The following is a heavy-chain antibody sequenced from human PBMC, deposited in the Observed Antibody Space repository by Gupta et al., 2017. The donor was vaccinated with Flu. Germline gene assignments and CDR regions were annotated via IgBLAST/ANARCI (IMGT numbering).Heavy chain of an antibody. J-gene: IGHJ5*01. D-gene: IGHD3-16*01. CDR3: ARDDYSLGVRKEWSSSGPDDS. CDR2: INEDGSET. CDR1: GFMFNTYW. V-gene: IGHV3-7*01. Sequence: EVQLAESGGGLVQPGDALRLSCAASGFMFNTYWMSWVRQAPGKGLEWVANINEDGSETYYVDSVKGRFTISRDNPQNSLYLQLTSLTAEDTAVYYCARDDYSLGVRKEWSSSGPDDSWGQGTLVIVSS.